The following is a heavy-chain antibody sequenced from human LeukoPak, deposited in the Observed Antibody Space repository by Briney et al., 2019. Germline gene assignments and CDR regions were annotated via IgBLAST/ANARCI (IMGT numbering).Heavy chain of an antibody. J-gene: IGHJ4*02. CDR1: GGSISSYY. D-gene: IGHD6-13*01. Sequence: SETLSLTCTVSGGSISSYYWSWIRQPPGKGLEWIGYIYYSGSTNYNPSLKSRVTISVDTSKNQFSLKLSPVTAADTAVYYCARRVRGSSWYYFDYWGQGTLVTVSS. V-gene: IGHV4-59*08. CDR3: ARRVRGSSWYYFDY. CDR2: IYYSGST.